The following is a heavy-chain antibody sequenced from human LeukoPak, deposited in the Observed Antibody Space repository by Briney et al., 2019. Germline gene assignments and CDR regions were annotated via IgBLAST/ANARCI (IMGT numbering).Heavy chain of an antibody. J-gene: IGHJ4*02. D-gene: IGHD3-10*01. CDR2: ISANNGNT. V-gene: IGHV1-18*01. Sequence: GASVKVSCKASGYTFTSYGISWVRQAPGQGLQWMGWISANNGNTNYAQKFQGRVTMTTDTSTSTAHMELRSLRSDDTAVYYCARAPNYFGSGSYPADGYWGQGTLVTVSS. CDR3: ARAPNYFGSGSYPADGY. CDR1: GYTFTSYG.